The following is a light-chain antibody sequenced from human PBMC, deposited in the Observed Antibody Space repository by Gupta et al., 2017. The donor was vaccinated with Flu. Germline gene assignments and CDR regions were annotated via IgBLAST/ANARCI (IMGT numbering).Light chain of an antibody. Sequence: SYVLAQPPPVSVAPGKPARITCGGNNIGNKVVSWYQQRLHQAPVLVVYDDSVRPSGIPERFSGSNSESTATLTISRVEAGEEADYYCQVWDSISDFVAFGGGTELTVL. CDR2: DDS. CDR3: QVWDSISDFVA. J-gene: IGLJ2*01. CDR1: NIGNKV. V-gene: IGLV3-21*03.